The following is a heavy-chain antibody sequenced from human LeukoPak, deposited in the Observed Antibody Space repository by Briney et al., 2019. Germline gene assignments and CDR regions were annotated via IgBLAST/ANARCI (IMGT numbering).Heavy chain of an antibody. Sequence: PSETLSLTCTVSGGSISSSSYYWGWIRQPPGKGLEWIGSIYYSGSTYYNPSLKSRVTISVDTSKNQFSLKLSSVTAADTAVYYCARDTGTVYYWGQGTLSPSPQ. CDR1: GGSISSSSYY. J-gene: IGHJ4*02. V-gene: IGHV4-39*01. CDR2: IYYSGST. CDR3: ARDTGTVYY. D-gene: IGHD2-8*02.